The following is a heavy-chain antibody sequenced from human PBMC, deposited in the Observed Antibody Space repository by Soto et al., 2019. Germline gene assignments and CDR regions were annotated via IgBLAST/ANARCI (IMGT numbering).Heavy chain of an antibody. CDR3: AIDRWVGESKYFDH. Sequence: QVQLVQSGTEVKKPGASVKVSCKASGYSFDTYSITWVRQAPGQGLEWLGWISAYTGDTDSARILQGRFSITTDTSTSTAYMELRGLRFDYTSVSYCAIDRWVGESKYFDHWGQGTRVAVSS. CDR1: GYSFDTYS. CDR2: ISAYTGDT. V-gene: IGHV1-18*01. D-gene: IGHD3-10*01. J-gene: IGHJ4*02.